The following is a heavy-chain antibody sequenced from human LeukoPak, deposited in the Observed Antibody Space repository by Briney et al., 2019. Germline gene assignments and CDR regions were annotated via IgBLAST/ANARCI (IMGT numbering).Heavy chain of an antibody. CDR2: IYTSGST. CDR1: GGSISSGSYY. V-gene: IGHV4-61*02. J-gene: IGHJ4*02. D-gene: IGHD3-22*01. Sequence: SQTLSLTCTVSGGSISSGSYYWSWIRQPAGKGLEWIGRIYTSGSTNYNPSLKSRVTISVDTSKNQFSLKLSSVTAADTAVYYCARDTYDSSGYHVSLNYWGQGTLVTVSS. CDR3: ARDTYDSSGYHVSLNY.